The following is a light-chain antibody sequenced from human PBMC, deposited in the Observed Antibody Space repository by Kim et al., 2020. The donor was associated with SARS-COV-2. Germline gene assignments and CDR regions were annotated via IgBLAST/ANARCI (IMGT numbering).Light chain of an antibody. J-gene: IGKJ3*01. CDR2: AAS. CDR3: QQSYITPFT. Sequence: DIQITQSPSSLSASVGDRVTITCRTTQSISSHLNWYQQKPGRAPKLLISAASTLQGGVPSRFSGSGSETDFTLTISSLQPEDFATYFCQQSYITPFTCGPGTKLDIK. CDR1: QSISSH. V-gene: IGKV1-39*01.